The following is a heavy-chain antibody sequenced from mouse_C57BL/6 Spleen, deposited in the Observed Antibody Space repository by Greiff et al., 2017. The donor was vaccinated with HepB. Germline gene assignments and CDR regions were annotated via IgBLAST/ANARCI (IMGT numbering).Heavy chain of an antibody. J-gene: IGHJ2*01. CDR2: ISSGGSYT. CDR3: ARGGGGRGDYFDY. V-gene: IGHV5-6*01. D-gene: IGHD3-3*01. Sequence: EVQLVESGGDLVKPGGSLKLSCAASGFTFSSYGMSWVRQTPDKRLEWVATISSGGSYTYYPDSVKGRFTISRDNAKNTLYLQMSSLKSEDTAMYYCARGGGGRGDYFDYWGQGTTLTVSS. CDR1: GFTFSSYG.